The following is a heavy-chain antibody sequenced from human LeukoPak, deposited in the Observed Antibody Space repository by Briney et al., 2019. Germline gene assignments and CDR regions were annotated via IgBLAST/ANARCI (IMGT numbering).Heavy chain of an antibody. Sequence: GGSLRLSCAASGFMFSTYWMSWVRQAPGKGLEWVANINQDGSATYYKDSVKGRFTISRDNAKNSLYLQMNSLRAEDTALYYCANQVGYWGQGTLVTVSS. CDR3: ANQVGY. J-gene: IGHJ4*02. CDR2: INQDGSAT. CDR1: GFMFSTYW. V-gene: IGHV3-7*03.